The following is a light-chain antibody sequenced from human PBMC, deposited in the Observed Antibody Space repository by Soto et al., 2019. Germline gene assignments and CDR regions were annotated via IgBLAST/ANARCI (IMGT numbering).Light chain of an antibody. V-gene: IGKV3-11*01. CDR3: QQRSNWPPLT. Sequence: PGERATLSCRASQSVSSYLAWYQQKPGQAPRLLIYDSSNRATGIPARFSGRGSGTDFTLTISSLEPEDFAVYYCQQRSNWPPLTFGGGTKVDIK. CDR2: DSS. CDR1: QSVSSY. J-gene: IGKJ4*01.